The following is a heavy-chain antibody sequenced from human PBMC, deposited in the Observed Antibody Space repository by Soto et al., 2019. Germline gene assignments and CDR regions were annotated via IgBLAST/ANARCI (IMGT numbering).Heavy chain of an antibody. J-gene: IGHJ4*02. CDR2: IIPIFGTA. Sequence: GXSVKRSCKASRGTFSRYAISWARQAPGQGLEWMGGIIPIFGTANYAQKFQGRVTITADESTSTAYMELSSLRSEDTAVYYCARGYSSSWYEFDYWGQGTLVTVSS. D-gene: IGHD6-13*01. CDR3: ARGYSSSWYEFDY. CDR1: RGTFSRYA. V-gene: IGHV1-69*01.